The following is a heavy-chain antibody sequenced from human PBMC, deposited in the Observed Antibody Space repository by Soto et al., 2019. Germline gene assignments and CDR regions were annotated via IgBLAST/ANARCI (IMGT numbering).Heavy chain of an antibody. CDR2: ISHDGSDT. Sequence: LRLSCAASGFTFSSYGMHWVRQAPGKGLEWVAVISHDGSDTYYADSVKGRFTISRDNSKNTLYLQMNSLRAEDTAVYYCTKTQEGRSLTFDYWGLGTLVTVSS. J-gene: IGHJ4*02. V-gene: IGHV3-30*18. CDR1: GFTFSSYG. CDR3: TKTQEGRSLTFDY.